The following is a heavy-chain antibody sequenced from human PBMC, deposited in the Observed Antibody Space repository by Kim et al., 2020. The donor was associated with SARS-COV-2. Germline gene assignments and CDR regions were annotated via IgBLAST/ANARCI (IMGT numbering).Heavy chain of an antibody. CDR2: INHSGST. D-gene: IGHD3-9*01. CDR3: ARMRYFYWQYIWGGDWFDP. V-gene: IGHV4-34*01. Sequence: SETLSLTCAVYGGSFSGYYWSWIRQPPGKGLEWIGEINHSGSTNYNPSLKSRVTISVDTSKNQFSLKLSSVTAADTAVYYCARMRYFYWQYIWGGDWFDPWGQGTLVTVSS. CDR1: GGSFSGYY. J-gene: IGHJ5*01.